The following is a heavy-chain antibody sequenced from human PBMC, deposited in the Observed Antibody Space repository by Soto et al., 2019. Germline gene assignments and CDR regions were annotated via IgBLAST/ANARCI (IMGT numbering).Heavy chain of an antibody. V-gene: IGHV3-9*01. CDR2: ISWNSGSI. D-gene: IGHD2-15*01. J-gene: IGHJ4*02. CDR3: AKDTCSGGSCRGVFDY. CDR1: GFTFDDYA. Sequence: DVQLVESGGGLVQPGRSLRLSCAASGFTFDDYAMHWVRQAPGKGLEWVSGISWNSGSIGYADSVKGRFTISRDNAKNSLYLQMNSLRAEDTALYYCAKDTCSGGSCRGVFDYWGQGTLVTVSS.